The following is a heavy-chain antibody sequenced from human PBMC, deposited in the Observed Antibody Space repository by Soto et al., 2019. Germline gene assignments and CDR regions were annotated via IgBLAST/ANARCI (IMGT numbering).Heavy chain of an antibody. V-gene: IGHV3-23*01. D-gene: IGHD6-19*01. Sequence: VQLLESGGGLVQTGGSLRLSCAASGFTFSSYAMGWVRQAPGKGLEWVSVIDYSGGTTYYEDSVKGRFTISRDNSKNTLFLQMNSLRAEDTAVYYCAKDATRTSGWYYFDYWGQGALVTVSS. CDR1: GFTFSSYA. CDR2: IDYSGGTT. J-gene: IGHJ4*02. CDR3: AKDATRTSGWYYFDY.